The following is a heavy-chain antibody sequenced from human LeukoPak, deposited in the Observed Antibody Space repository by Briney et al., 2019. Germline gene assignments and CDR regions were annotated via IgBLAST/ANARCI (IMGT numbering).Heavy chain of an antibody. Sequence: GGSLRLSCAASGYTFSSYSMNWVRQAPGKGLEWVSSISSSSSYIYYAESVKGRFTISRDNAKNSLYLQMNSLRAEDTAVYYCAELGITMIGGVWGKGTTVTISS. V-gene: IGHV3-21*01. CDR1: GYTFSSYS. CDR3: AELGITMIGGV. J-gene: IGHJ6*04. D-gene: IGHD3-10*02. CDR2: ISSSSSYI.